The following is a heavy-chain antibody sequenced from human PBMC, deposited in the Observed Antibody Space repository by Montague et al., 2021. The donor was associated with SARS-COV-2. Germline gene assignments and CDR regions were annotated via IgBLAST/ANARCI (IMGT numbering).Heavy chain of an antibody. CDR1: GFTFSSYG. D-gene: IGHD6-19*01. CDR3: AKKTIAVPGSPHFDS. CDR2: ISGGGDMT. J-gene: IGHJ4*02. Sequence: SLRLSCAASGFTFSSYGTFWVRQTPGKGLEWVSAISGGGDMTYYADSVKGRFTNSRDNSKNTLYLQMNTLRAEDTAVYFCAKKTIAVPGSPHFDSWGQGTLVTVSS. V-gene: IGHV3-23*01.